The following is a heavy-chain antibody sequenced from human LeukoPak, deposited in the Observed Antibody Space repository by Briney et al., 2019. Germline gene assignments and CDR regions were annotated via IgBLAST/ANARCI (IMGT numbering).Heavy chain of an antibody. CDR3: AKEGNYYYDSSGYLDIHVDY. Sequence: GGAQRLSSAASGFNFGTYWMHWGRHAPGKGLEWVSAISGSDGTTYYADSVKGRFTISRDNSKNTLYLQVHSLRAEDTAVYYCAKEGNYYYDSSGYLDIHVDYWGQGTLVTVSS. CDR1: GFNFGTYW. CDR2: ISGSDGTT. D-gene: IGHD3-22*01. V-gene: IGHV3-23*01. J-gene: IGHJ4*02.